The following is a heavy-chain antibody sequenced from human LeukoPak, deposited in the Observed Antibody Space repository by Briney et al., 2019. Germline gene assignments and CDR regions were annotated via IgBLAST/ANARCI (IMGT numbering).Heavy chain of an antibody. V-gene: IGHV3-74*01. CDR3: AREGGGDAFDI. J-gene: IGHJ3*02. D-gene: IGHD1-26*01. CDR1: GFTFSSYW. Sequence: GGSLRLSCAASGFTFSSYWMHWVRHAPGKGLVWVSHIRSDGTSTSYADSVKGRFTISRDNAKNSLYLQMNSLRAEDTAVYYCAREGGGDAFDIWGQGTLVTVSS. CDR2: IRSDGTST.